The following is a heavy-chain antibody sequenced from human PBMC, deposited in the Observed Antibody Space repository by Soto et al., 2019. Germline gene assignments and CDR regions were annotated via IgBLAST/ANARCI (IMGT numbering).Heavy chain of an antibody. V-gene: IGHV4-30-2*01. CDR2: IYHSGST. CDR1: RDCICRGASS. Sequence: SQTLSLECAVCRDCICRGASSWCWIRQPPGKGLEWIGYIYHSGSTYYNPSLKSRVTISVDRSKNQFSLKLSSVTAADPAAYYCARFRDPRGQGTLVTVSS. J-gene: IGHJ5*02. CDR3: ARFRDP.